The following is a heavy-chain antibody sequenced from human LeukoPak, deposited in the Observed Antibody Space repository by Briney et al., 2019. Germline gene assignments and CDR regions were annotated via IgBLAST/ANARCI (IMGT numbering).Heavy chain of an antibody. D-gene: IGHD6-19*01. CDR3: AREGAQEVAVTVQLDY. J-gene: IGHJ4*02. Sequence: GGSLRLSCAASGFTFSSYAMHWVRQAPGKGLEWVAVISYDGSNKYYADSVKGRFTISRDNSKNTLYLQMNSLRAEDTAVYYCAREGAQEVAVTVQLDYWGQGTLVTVSS. CDR1: GFTFSSYA. V-gene: IGHV3-30-3*01. CDR2: ISYDGSNK.